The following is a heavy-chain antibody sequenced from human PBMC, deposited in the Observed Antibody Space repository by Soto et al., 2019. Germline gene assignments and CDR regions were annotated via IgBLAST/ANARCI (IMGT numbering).Heavy chain of an antibody. D-gene: IGHD6-13*01. CDR1: GYTFTGYY. J-gene: IGHJ4*02. CDR2: INPNSGGT. CDR3: ARGSFYSSSYVYFDY. Sequence: QVQLVQSGAEVKKPGASVKVSCKASGYTFTGYYMHWVRQAPGQGLEWMGWINPNSGGTNYAQKFQGWVTMTRETSISTAYMELSRLRSDDTAVYYCARGSFYSSSYVYFDYWGQGTLVTVSS. V-gene: IGHV1-2*04.